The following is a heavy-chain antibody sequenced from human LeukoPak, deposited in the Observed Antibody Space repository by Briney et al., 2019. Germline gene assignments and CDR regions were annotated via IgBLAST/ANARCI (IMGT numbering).Heavy chain of an antibody. V-gene: IGHV4-34*01. D-gene: IGHD6-13*01. Sequence: SETLSLTCAVYGGSFSGYYWSWIRQPPGKGLEWIGEINHSGSTNYNPSLKSRATISVDTSKNQFSLKLSSVTAADTAVYYCARGGISSSWYWFDPWGQGTLVTVSS. J-gene: IGHJ5*02. CDR2: INHSGST. CDR3: ARGGISSSWYWFDP. CDR1: GGSFSGYY.